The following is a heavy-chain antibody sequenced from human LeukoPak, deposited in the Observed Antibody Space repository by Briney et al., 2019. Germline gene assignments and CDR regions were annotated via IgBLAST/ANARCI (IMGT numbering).Heavy chain of an antibody. CDR2: IYYSGST. J-gene: IGHJ6*03. Sequence: SQTLSLTCTVSGGSISSGDYYWSWIRQPPGKGLEWIGYIYYSGSTYYNPSLKSRVTISVDTSKNQFSLKLSSVTAADTAVYYCARLASSPPYYYYYYMDVWGKGTTVSVSS. CDR1: GGSISSGDYY. V-gene: IGHV4-30-4*08. CDR3: ARLASSPPYYYYYYMDV.